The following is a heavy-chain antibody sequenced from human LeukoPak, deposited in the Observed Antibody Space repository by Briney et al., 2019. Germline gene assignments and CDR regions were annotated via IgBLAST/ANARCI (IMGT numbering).Heavy chain of an antibody. V-gene: IGHV3-48*03. D-gene: IGHD6-13*01. CDR1: GFTFSSYE. J-gene: IGHJ6*03. Sequence: PGGSLRLSCAASGFTFSSYEMNWVRQAPGKGLEWVSYISSSGSTIYYADSVKGRFTISRDNAKNSLYLQMNSLRPEDTAVYYCARPQLGMGYSYYMDVWGKGTSVTVSS. CDR2: ISSSGSTI. CDR3: ARPQLGMGYSYYMDV.